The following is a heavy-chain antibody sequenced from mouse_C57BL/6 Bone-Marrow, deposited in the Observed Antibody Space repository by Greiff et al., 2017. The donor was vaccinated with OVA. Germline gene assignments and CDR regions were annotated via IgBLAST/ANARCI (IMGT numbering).Heavy chain of an antibody. V-gene: IGHV1-42*01. CDR1: GYSFTGYY. D-gene: IGHD1-1*01. J-gene: IGHJ2*01. CDR2: INPSTGGT. Sequence: EVHLVESGPELVKPGASVKISCKASGYSFTGYYMNWVKQSPEKSLEWIGEINPSTGGTTYNQKFKAKATLTVDKSSSTAYMQLKSLTSEDSAVYYCAKGDYYGSSFFDYWGQGTTLTVSS. CDR3: AKGDYYGSSFFDY.